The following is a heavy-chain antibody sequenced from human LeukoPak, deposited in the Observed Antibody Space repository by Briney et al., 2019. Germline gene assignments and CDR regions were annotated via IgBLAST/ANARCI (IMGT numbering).Heavy chain of an antibody. J-gene: IGHJ4*02. V-gene: IGHV3-11*06. CDR2: ISSSSSYT. CDR3: ARVSQQWLAKDY. D-gene: IGHD6-19*01. CDR1: GFTFSDYY. Sequence: SGGSLRLSCAASGFTFSDYYMSWIRQAPGKGLEWVSYISSSSSYTNYADSVKGRFTISRDNAKNSLYLQMNSLRAEDTAVYYCARVSQQWLAKDYWGQGTLVTVSS.